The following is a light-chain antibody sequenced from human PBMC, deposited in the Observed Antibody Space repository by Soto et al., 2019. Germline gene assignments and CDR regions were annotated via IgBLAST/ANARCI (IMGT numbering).Light chain of an antibody. CDR2: GAS. V-gene: IGKV3-20*01. J-gene: IGKJ2*01. CDR1: QSVSSSY. Sequence: EIVLTQSPGTLSLSPGERATLSCRASQSVSSSYLAWYQQKPGQAPRLLIYGASSRATGIPDRFSGSGSGTDFNLTISRLEPEDLSVYSCHQYMTSGQGTKLEIK. CDR3: HQYMT.